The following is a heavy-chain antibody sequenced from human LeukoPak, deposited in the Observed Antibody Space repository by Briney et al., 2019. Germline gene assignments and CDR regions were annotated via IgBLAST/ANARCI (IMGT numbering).Heavy chain of an antibody. Sequence: SETLSLTCTVSGGSISTYYWSWIRQPPGKGLEWIGYIYYSGSTNYNPSLKSRVTISVDTSKKQFTLKLSSVTAADTAVYYCARTDRGFKGVTYYFDYWGQGSLVTVS. CDR2: IYYSGST. D-gene: IGHD2-8*01. J-gene: IGHJ4*02. CDR3: ARTDRGFKGVTYYFDY. V-gene: IGHV4-59*01. CDR1: GGSISTYY.